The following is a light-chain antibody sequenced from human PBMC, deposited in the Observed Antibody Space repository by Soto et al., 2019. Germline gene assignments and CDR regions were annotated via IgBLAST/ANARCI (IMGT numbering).Light chain of an antibody. V-gene: IGKV1-5*03. CDR2: KAS. CDR1: QSISSW. J-gene: IGKJ1*01. Sequence: DIQMTQSPSPLSASVGDRVTITCRASQSISSWLAWYQQTPGKAPTLLIYKASSLESGVPSRFSGSGSGTEFTLTISSLQPDDFATYYCQQYNSYPTLSQGTKVDIK. CDR3: QQYNSYPT.